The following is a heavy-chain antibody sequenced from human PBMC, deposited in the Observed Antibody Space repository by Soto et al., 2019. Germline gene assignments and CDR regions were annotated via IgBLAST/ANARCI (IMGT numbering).Heavy chain of an antibody. V-gene: IGHV1-45*02. CDR2: ITPFNGNT. CDR1: GYTFTYRY. D-gene: IGHD3-3*01. Sequence: QMQLVQSGAEVKKTGSSVKVSCKASGYTFTYRYLHWVRQAPGQALEWMGWITPFNGNTNYAQKFQDRVTITRDRSMSTAYMELSSLRSEDTAMYYCAIGVVPPYYYYGMDVWGQGTTVTVSS. CDR3: AIGVVPPYYYYGMDV. J-gene: IGHJ6*02.